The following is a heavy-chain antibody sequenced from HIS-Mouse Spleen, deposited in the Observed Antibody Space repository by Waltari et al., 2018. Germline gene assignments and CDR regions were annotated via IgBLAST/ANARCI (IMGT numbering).Heavy chain of an antibody. CDR2: ISSSSSYI. J-gene: IGHJ4*02. V-gene: IGHV3-21*01. Sequence: EVQLVESGGGLVKPGGSLRPPCDASGLPFISHSMNWVRQAPGKGLEWVSSISSSSSYIYYADSVKGRFTISRDNAKNSLYLQMNSLRAEDTAVYYCAREVTLTGYFDYWGQGTLVTVSS. CDR1: GLPFISHS. CDR3: AREVTLTGYFDY. D-gene: IGHD7-27*01.